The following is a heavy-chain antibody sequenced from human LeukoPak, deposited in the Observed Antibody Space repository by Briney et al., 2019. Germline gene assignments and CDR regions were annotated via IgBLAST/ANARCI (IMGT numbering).Heavy chain of an antibody. CDR1: GFTFSSYW. V-gene: IGHV3-7*01. Sequence: GGSLRLSCAASGFTFSSYWMSWVRQAPGKGLEWVANIKEDGSEKYYVDSMKGRFTISRDNAKNSLYLQMNSLRAEDTAVYYCARGYCRGGSCSNFDNWGQGTLVTVSS. D-gene: IGHD2-15*01. CDR2: IKEDGSEK. J-gene: IGHJ4*02. CDR3: ARGYCRGGSCSNFDN.